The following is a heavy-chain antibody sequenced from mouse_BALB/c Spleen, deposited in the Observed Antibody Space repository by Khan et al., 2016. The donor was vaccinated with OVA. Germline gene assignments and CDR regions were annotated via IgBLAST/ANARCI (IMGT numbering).Heavy chain of an antibody. CDR2: ISYSGST. D-gene: IGHD1-2*01. CDR1: GYSITSGYG. Sequence: EVQLQESGPGLVKPSQSLSLTCTVTGYSITSGYGWNWIRQFPGNQLEWMGYISYSGSTNYNPSLKSRISITRDTSKNQFFLQLNSVATEDTATYYCARTARIKYWGQGTTLTVSS. CDR3: ARTARIKY. V-gene: IGHV3-2*02. J-gene: IGHJ2*01.